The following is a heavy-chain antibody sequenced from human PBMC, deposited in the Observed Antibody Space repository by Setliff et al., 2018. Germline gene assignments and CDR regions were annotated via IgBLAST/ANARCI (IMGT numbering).Heavy chain of an antibody. J-gene: IGHJ4*02. Sequence: GGSLRLSCAASGFTFNMYGFHWVRQAPGKGLEWVAIIWHDGTNKYYADSVKGRFDISRDSSKNTVYLQMNSLTAEDTAMYYCATLSKDLNYWGQGTLVTVSS. CDR3: ATLSKDLNY. CDR2: IWHDGTNK. CDR1: GFTFNMYG. D-gene: IGHD3-3*01. V-gene: IGHV3-33*01.